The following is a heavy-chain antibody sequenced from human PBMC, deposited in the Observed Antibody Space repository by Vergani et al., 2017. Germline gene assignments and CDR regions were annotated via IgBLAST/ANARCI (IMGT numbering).Heavy chain of an antibody. CDR1: GVSLSGYY. CDR3: ARRAERWEALLRDDFDV. D-gene: IGHD1-26*01. J-gene: IGHJ3*01. Sequence: QVQLQQWGPGLLKPSETLSLTCAVYGVSLSGYYWSWIRLAPGKGLEWIGEINHSGTINYNPTLKSPFNVSIDTSRNHFSLKLRSVSAADTAVYFGARRAERWEALLRDDFDVWGQGTFVTVSP. V-gene: IGHV4-34*01. CDR2: INHSGTI.